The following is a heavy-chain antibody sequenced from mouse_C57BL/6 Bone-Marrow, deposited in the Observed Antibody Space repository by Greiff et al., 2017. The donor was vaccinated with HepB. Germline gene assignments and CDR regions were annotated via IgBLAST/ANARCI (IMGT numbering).Heavy chain of an antibody. J-gene: IGHJ3*01. CDR3: ARRIPAGFAY. CDR2: ISDGGSYT. CDR1: GFTFSSYA. Sequence: EVHLVESGGGLVKPGGSLKLSCAASGFTFSSYAMSWVRQTPEKRLEWVATISDGGSYTYYPDNVKGRFTISRDNAKNNLYLQMSHLKSEDTAMYYCARRIPAGFAYWGQGTLVTVSA. V-gene: IGHV5-4*03.